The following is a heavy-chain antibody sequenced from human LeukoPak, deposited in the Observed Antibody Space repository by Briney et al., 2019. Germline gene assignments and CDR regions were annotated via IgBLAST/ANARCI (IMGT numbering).Heavy chain of an antibody. J-gene: IGHJ4*02. V-gene: IGHV3-23*01. CDR1: GFSFSTYW. D-gene: IGHD2-2*02. CDR3: DCSSTSCYRGY. Sequence: GGSLRLSCEVSGFSFSTYWMTWVRQAPGKGLEWVSAISGSGGSTYYADSVKGRFTISRDNSKNTLYLQMNSLRAEDTAVYYCDCSSTSCYRGYWGQGTLVTVSS. CDR2: ISGSGGST.